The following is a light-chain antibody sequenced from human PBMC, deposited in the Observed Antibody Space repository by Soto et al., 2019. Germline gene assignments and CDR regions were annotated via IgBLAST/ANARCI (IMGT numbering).Light chain of an antibody. CDR2: RND. CDR1: RSNIGSTT. Sequence: QSVLTQPPSASGTPGQRVIISCSGKRSNIGSTTVSWYQQLPRAAPKLLIYRNDQRPSGVSDRFSGSKSGSSASLAISRLQPEDEADFYCASWDDSLNKYVFGPGTKVTVL. J-gene: IGLJ1*01. CDR3: ASWDDSLNKYV. V-gene: IGLV1-44*01.